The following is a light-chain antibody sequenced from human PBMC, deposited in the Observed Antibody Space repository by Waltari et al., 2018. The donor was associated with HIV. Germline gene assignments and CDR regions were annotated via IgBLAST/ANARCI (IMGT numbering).Light chain of an antibody. J-gene: IGKJ4*01. Sequence: DIQLTQSPSSLSASLGDRVTITCPASQDVSNYLSSFQQKPGEPPKSLIYAASSLQIGVPSKFSGSGSGTHFALTISSLQPEDFATYYCQQYRAYPRTFGGGTNVE. CDR3: QQYRAYPRT. CDR1: QDVSNY. V-gene: IGKV1-16*02. CDR2: AAS.